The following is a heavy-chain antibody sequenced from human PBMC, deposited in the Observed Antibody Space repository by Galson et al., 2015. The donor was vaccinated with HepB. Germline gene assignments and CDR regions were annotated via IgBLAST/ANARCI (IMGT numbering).Heavy chain of an antibody. Sequence: SVKVSCKASGYTFTGYYMHWVRQAPGQGLEWMGRVNPNSGGTNYAQKFQGRVTMTRDTSISTAYMELSRLRSDDTAVYYCARETLYDSSGAGFDLPNYWGQGTLVTVSS. CDR1: GYTFTGYY. CDR2: VNPNSGGT. V-gene: IGHV1-2*06. J-gene: IGHJ4*02. D-gene: IGHD3-22*01. CDR3: ARETLYDSSGAGFDLPNY.